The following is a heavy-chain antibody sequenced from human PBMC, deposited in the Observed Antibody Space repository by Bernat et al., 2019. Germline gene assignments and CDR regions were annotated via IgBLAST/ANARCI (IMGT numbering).Heavy chain of an antibody. CDR3: ARGFFQFLGLTFGYSFDI. Sequence: QVQLVQSGAEVKKPGASVKVSCKASGYTFTSYTMHWVRQAPGQRLEWMGWINAGNGNTKYSQKFQGRVTITGDTSASTAYMELSSLRSEDTAVYYCARGFFQFLGLTFGYSFDIWGQGKIVTVSS. CDR2: INAGNGNT. J-gene: IGHJ3*02. V-gene: IGHV1-3*01. D-gene: IGHD3-22*01. CDR1: GYTFTSYT.